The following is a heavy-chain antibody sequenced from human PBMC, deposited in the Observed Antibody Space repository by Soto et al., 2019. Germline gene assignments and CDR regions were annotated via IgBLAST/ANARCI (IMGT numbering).Heavy chain of an antibody. CDR3: VRVVAIPGYPDN. J-gene: IGHJ4*02. V-gene: IGHV1-46*01. D-gene: IGHD5-12*01. CDR1: GYTFTNYY. Sequence: GASVKVSCKGTGYTFTNYYMHWVRQAPGQGLEWMGTINPSSGATDYAQKFQGRVTMTSDTSTSTVYMELSSLRSEDTAVYYCVRVVAIPGYPDNWGQGTLVTVSS. CDR2: INPSSGAT.